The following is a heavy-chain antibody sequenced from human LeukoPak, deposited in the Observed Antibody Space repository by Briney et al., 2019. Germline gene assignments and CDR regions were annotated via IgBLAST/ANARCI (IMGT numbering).Heavy chain of an antibody. CDR2: ISASAADT. CDR1: GFTFDDYA. V-gene: IGHV3-23*01. Sequence: PGGSLRLSCAASGFTFDDYAMTWVRQAPGKGLEWVSAISASAADTYYPDSVKGRFTISRDNSKNTLYLQMNSLRAEDTAVYYCAKDRVPITMIVVVTYFDYWGQGTLVTVSS. CDR3: AKDRVPITMIVVVTYFDY. J-gene: IGHJ4*02. D-gene: IGHD3-22*01.